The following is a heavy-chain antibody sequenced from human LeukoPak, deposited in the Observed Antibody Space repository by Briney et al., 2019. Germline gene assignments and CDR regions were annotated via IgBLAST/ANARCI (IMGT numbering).Heavy chain of an antibody. D-gene: IGHD3-3*01. CDR3: ARGGYYDFWSGSDY. J-gene: IGHJ4*02. Sequence: SETLSLTCTVSGGSISSSSYYWDWIRQPPGKGLEWIGNIDYSGSTYYNPSLKSRVTISVDTSKNQFSLKLSSVTAADTAVYYCARGGYYDFWSGSDYWGQGTLVTVSS. CDR2: IDYSGST. V-gene: IGHV4-39*01. CDR1: GGSISSSSYY.